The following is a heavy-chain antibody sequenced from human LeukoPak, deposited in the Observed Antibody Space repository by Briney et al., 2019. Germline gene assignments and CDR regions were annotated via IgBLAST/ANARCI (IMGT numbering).Heavy chain of an antibody. CDR3: AGERPRYDSSGYYFDY. CDR1: GGSISSYY. Sequence: SETLSLTCTVSGGSISSYYWSWIRQPPGKGLEWIGYIYYSGSTNYNPSLKSRVTISVDTSKNQFSLKLSSVTAADTAVYYCAGERPRYDSSGYYFDYWGQGTLVTVSS. D-gene: IGHD3-22*01. J-gene: IGHJ4*02. CDR2: IYYSGST. V-gene: IGHV4-59*01.